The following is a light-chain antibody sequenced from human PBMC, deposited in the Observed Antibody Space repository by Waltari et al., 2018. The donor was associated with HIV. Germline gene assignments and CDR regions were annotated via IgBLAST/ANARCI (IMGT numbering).Light chain of an antibody. CDR2: GAS. CDR1: QRVSSNY. V-gene: IGKV3-20*01. J-gene: IGKJ2*01. CDR3: QQYGDSPYT. Sequence: EIVLTQSPGTLSLSPGERAALSCRASQRVSSNYLAWFQQIPGQAPRLLIYGASSRATGIPDRSSGSGSGTDFTLTISRLEPADFAVYYCQQYGDSPYTFGQGTKLEIK.